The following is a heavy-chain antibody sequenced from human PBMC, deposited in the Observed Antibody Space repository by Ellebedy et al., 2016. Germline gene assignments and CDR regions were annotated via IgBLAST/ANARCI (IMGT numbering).Heavy chain of an antibody. D-gene: IGHD5-18*01. J-gene: IGHJ4*02. Sequence: ASVKVSCKASGGTFSSYAISWVRQAPGQGLEWMGRIIPIVGIAIYAQKFQGRVTITADKSTSTAYMELSSLRSEGTGVYYCARAEDTAMVFDYWGQGTLVTVSS. CDR2: IIPIVGIA. V-gene: IGHV1-69*04. CDR1: GGTFSSYA. CDR3: ARAEDTAMVFDY.